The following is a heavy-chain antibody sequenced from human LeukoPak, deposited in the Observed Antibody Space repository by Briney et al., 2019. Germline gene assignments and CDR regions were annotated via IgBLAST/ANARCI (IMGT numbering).Heavy chain of an antibody. CDR3: ANRAYYYYYMDV. Sequence: PGGSLRLSCAASGFTFSSYAMSWVRQAPGKGLGWVSAISGSGVSTYYADSVKGRFTISRDNSKNTLYLQRNSLRAEDTAVYYCANRAYYYYYMDVWGKGTTVTVSS. V-gene: IGHV3-23*01. J-gene: IGHJ6*03. CDR2: ISGSGVST. CDR1: GFTFSSYA.